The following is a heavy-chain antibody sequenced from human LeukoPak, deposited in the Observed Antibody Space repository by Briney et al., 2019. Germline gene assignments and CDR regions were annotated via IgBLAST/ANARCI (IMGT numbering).Heavy chain of an antibody. CDR3: AEVGISSGWYRSPVDY. Sequence: GGSLRLSCAASGFTFSSYAMSWVRQAPGKGLEWVSAISGSGGSTYYADSVKGRFTISRDNSKNTLYLQMNSLRAEDTAVYYCAEVGISSGWYRSPVDYWGQGTLVTVSS. J-gene: IGHJ4*02. CDR2: ISGSGGST. V-gene: IGHV3-23*01. D-gene: IGHD6-19*01. CDR1: GFTFSSYA.